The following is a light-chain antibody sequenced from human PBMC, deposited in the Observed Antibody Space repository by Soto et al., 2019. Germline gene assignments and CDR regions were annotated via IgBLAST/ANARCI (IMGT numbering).Light chain of an antibody. J-gene: IGKJ3*01. CDR3: QQYDNLPFT. CDR1: QDISNY. Sequence: DLQMTKSPYSLSASVGDRVTIACQASQDISNYLNWYQQKPGKAPKILIYDASTLETGVPSRFSGRGSGTDFTFTISSLQPEDIATYYCQQYDNLPFTLGPGTKVDIK. V-gene: IGKV1-33*01. CDR2: DAS.